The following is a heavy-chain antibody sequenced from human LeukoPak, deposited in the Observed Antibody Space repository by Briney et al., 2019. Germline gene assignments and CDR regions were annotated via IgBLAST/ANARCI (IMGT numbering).Heavy chain of an antibody. CDR3: AKDRGSYSYMDV. J-gene: IGHJ6*03. Sequence: PGGSLRLSCAASGFTVSSNYMSWIRQAPGKGLEWASVMYSGGDTYYADSVKGRLTISRDNSKNTLYLQMNSLRAEDTAVYYCAKDRGSYSYMDVWGKGTTVTISS. D-gene: IGHD1-26*01. CDR1: GFTVSSNY. CDR2: MYSGGDT. V-gene: IGHV3-53*05.